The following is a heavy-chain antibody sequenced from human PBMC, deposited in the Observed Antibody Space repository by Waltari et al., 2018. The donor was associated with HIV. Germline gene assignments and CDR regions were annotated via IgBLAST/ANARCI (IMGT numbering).Heavy chain of an antibody. CDR3: ARGGYYYDISGYYHY. D-gene: IGHD3-22*01. V-gene: IGHV3-33*01. CDR2: IWYDGDNN. J-gene: IGHJ4*02. CDR1: GLTCSNFA. Sequence: QVQLVESGGGVVQPGRSLRLSCAASGLTCSNFAMHWVRQAPGKGLEWVAVIWYDGDNNYYADSVNGRFTISRDNSKNTLYLQMNSLRVEDTAVYYCARGGYYYDISGYYHYWGQGTLVTVSS.